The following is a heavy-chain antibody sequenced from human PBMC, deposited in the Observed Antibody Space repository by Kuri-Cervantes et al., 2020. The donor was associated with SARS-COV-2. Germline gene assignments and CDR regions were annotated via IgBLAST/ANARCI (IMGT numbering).Heavy chain of an antibody. Sequence: GESLKISCAASGFTFSNYAMSWVRQAPGKGLEWVSVISGGGDSTYHADSVKGRFTISRDNSKNTLYLQMNSLRAEDTAVYYCARSLIAVAGEIDYWGQGTLVTVSS. D-gene: IGHD6-19*01. J-gene: IGHJ4*02. CDR2: ISGGGDST. V-gene: IGHV3-23*01. CDR3: ARSLIAVAGEIDY. CDR1: GFTFSNYA.